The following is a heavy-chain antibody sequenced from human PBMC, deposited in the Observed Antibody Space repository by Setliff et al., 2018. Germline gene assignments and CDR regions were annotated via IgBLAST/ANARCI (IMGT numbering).Heavy chain of an antibody. D-gene: IGHD5-18*01. Sequence: PSETLSLTCAVYGGSFSGYYWSWIRQSPGKGLEWIGEINHSGSTNYNPSLKSRVTISVDTSNNRFSLKLSSVTAADTAVYYCARERGYSYGDDAFDIWGQGTMVTVSS. V-gene: IGHV4-34*01. CDR3: ARERGYSYGDDAFDI. CDR2: INHSGST. J-gene: IGHJ3*02. CDR1: GGSFSGYY.